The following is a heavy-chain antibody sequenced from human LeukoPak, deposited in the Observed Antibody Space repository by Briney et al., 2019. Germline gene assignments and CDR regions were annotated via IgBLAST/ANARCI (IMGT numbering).Heavy chain of an antibody. D-gene: IGHD3-22*01. CDR1: GGSISSYY. Sequence: SETLSLTCIVSGGSISSYYWSWIRQPPGKGLEWIGYIYYSGTTNYNPSLKTRVTLSVDPSKNQFSLKLSSVTAADTAVYYCARDSSGYYHWFDPWGQGTLVTVSS. CDR3: ARDSSGYYHWFDP. CDR2: IYYSGTT. V-gene: IGHV4-59*01. J-gene: IGHJ5*02.